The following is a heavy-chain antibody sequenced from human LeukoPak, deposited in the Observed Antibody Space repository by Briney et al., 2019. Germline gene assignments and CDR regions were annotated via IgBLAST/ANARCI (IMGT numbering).Heavy chain of an antibody. CDR3: ASRQMWLAAAGNY. Sequence: PGGSLRLSCAASRCTFSTYGMFWVRQAPGKGLEWVTYIRYDGSVKSYADSVKGRFTISRGNAKNSLYLQMNSLRAEDTAVYYCASRQMWLAAAGNYWGQGTLVTVSS. D-gene: IGHD6-13*01. CDR2: IRYDGSVK. J-gene: IGHJ4*02. CDR1: RCTFSTYG. V-gene: IGHV3-30*02.